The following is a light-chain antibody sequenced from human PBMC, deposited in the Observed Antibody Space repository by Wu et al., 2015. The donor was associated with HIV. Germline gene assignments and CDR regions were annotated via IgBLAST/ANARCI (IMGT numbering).Light chain of an antibody. CDR3: QQYGSAIT. CDR1: ESVRNGY. J-gene: IGKJ5*01. Sequence: IVLTQSPGNVSVSPGARVILSCRASESVRNGYLAWYQQTPGQAPRLLVFDASSRATGVPDRFSGSGSAKDFTLSISRLEPEDFAMYYCQQYGSAITFGQGTRLEIQ. CDR2: DAS. V-gene: IGKV3-20*01.